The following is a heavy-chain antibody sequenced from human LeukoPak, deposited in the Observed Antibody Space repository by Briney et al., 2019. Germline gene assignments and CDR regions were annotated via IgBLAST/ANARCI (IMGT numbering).Heavy chain of an antibody. Sequence: ASVKVSCKASGYTFGSYGVSWVRQAPGQGLEWMAWISPYNGNTNYAQKFQGRVTMATDTSTSTAYMELRSLRADDTAVYYCARDSASVWPGSSGWSNWFDPWGQGTLVTVSS. V-gene: IGHV1-18*01. CDR3: ARDSASVWPGSSGWSNWFDP. D-gene: IGHD6-19*01. CDR2: ISPYNGNT. CDR1: GYTFGSYG. J-gene: IGHJ5*02.